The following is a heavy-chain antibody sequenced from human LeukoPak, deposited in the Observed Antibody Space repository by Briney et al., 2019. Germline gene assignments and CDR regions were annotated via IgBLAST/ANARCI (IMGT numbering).Heavy chain of an antibody. D-gene: IGHD3-22*01. V-gene: IGHV1-69*05. CDR1: GGTFSSYA. Sequence: GASVKVSCKASGGTFSSYAISWVRQAPGQGLEWMGGIIPIFGTANYAQKFQGRVTMTRDTSTSTVYMELSSLRPEDTAVYYCARGSTPSYYHDSSGHFDYWGQGTLVTVSS. CDR2: IIPIFGTA. CDR3: ARGSTPSYYHDSSGHFDY. J-gene: IGHJ4*02.